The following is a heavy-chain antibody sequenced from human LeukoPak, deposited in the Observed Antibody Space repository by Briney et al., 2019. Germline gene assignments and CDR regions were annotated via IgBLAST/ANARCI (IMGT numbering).Heavy chain of an antibody. Sequence: ASVKVSCKTSGYMFTGYYMHWVRQAPGQGLEWMGWINPKSGAINYAQKFQGRVTMTRDTSITTAYMELYRLTSDDTAVFYCAATTQGTGGDFDYWGQGTLVTVSA. V-gene: IGHV1-2*02. D-gene: IGHD7-27*01. CDR1: GYMFTGYY. J-gene: IGHJ4*02. CDR2: INPKSGAI. CDR3: AATTQGTGGDFDY.